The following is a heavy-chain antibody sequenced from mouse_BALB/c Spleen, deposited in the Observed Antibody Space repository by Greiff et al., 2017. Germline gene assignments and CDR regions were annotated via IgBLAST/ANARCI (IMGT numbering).Heavy chain of an antibody. CDR1: GFNIKDYY. CDR2: IDPENGDT. Sequence: EVQLQQSGVELVRSGASVKLSCTASGFNIKDYYMHWVKQRPEQGLEWIGWIDPENGDTEYAPKFQGKATMTADTSSNTAYLQLSSLTSEDTAVYYCNAWGGNYFPFDYWGQGTTLTVSS. D-gene: IGHD2-1*01. CDR3: NAWGGNYFPFDY. J-gene: IGHJ2*01. V-gene: IGHV14-4*02.